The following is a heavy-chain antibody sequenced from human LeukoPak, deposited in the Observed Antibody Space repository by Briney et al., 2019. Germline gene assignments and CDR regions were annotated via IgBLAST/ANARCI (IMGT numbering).Heavy chain of an antibody. V-gene: IGHV3-48*04. D-gene: IGHD1-26*01. CDR3: ARGAIEGASRFDY. J-gene: IGHJ4*02. CDR2: ISSSSSTI. CDR1: GFTFSSYS. Sequence: GGSLRLSCAASGFTFSSYSMNWVRQAPGKGLEWVSYISSSSSTIYYADSVKGRFTISRDNAKNSLYLQMNSLRAEDTAVYYCARGAIEGASRFDYWGQGTLVTVSS.